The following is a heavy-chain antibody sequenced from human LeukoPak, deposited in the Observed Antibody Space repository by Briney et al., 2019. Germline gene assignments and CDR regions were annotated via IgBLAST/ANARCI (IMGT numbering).Heavy chain of an antibody. Sequence: GGSLRLSCAASGFNVNNNFMSWVRQTPGRGLDWVSVIYSDGTTYYADSVKGRFTISRDNSKNMLYLQMHSLKAADTAVYFCAGERDFGGYCFQREAFDLWGQGTMVTVSS. CDR1: GFNVNNNF. D-gene: IGHD2-21*02. V-gene: IGHV3-53*01. J-gene: IGHJ3*01. CDR3: AGERDFGGYCFQREAFDL. CDR2: IYSDGTT.